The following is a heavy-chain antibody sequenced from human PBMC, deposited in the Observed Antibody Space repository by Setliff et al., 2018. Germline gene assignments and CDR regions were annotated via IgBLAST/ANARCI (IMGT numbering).Heavy chain of an antibody. Sequence: LSLTCTVSGYSISSGYIWGWIRQPPGKGLEWVGRSKNKDNGYSTEYAASVKGRFTISRDESTKSQYLQMNSLKTEDTAVYYCALYNYGLPYWGQGTLVTVSS. CDR2: SKNKDNGYST. D-gene: IGHD5-18*01. CDR3: ALYNYGLPY. V-gene: IGHV3-72*01. CDR1: GYSISSGY. J-gene: IGHJ4*02.